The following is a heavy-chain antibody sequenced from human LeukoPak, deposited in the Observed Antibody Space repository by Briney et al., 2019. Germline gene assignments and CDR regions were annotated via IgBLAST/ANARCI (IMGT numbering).Heavy chain of an antibody. V-gene: IGHV3-21*01. D-gene: IGHD2-15*01. J-gene: IGHJ4*02. CDR3: ARGYCSGVSCSGFDY. CDR1: GFTFSSHN. CDR2: ISGSSSYM. Sequence: KPGGSLRLSCAASGFTFSSHNMNWVRQAPGKGLEWVSSISGSSSYMYYADSLKGRFTISRDYAKNSLYLQMNSLRAEDTAVYYCARGYCSGVSCSGFDYWGQGTLVTVSS.